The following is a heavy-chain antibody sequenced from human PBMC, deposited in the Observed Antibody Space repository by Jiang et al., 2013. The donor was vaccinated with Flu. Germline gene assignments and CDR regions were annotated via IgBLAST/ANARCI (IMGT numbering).Heavy chain of an antibody. D-gene: IGHD4-17*01. Sequence: IIYPGDSDTRYSPSFQGQVTISADKSISTAYLQWSSLKASDTAMYYCARQYGDYRHFDYWGQGTLVTVSS. CDR2: IYPGDSDT. V-gene: IGHV5-51*01. CDR3: ARQYGDYRHFDY. J-gene: IGHJ4*02.